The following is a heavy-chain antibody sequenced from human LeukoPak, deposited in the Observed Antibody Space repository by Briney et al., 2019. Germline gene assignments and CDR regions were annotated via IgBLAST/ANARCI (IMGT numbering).Heavy chain of an antibody. V-gene: IGHV3-30*04. Sequence: PGGSLRLSCAASGFSLSSYAIHWVRQAPGKGLEWVAIISYDGSKKYYADSVKGRFTISRDNSENTLYLQMNSLRTEDTAVYYCARSAAAGRIVATFGYWGQGTLVIVSS. D-gene: IGHD5-12*01. CDR2: ISYDGSKK. CDR3: ARSAAAGRIVATFGY. J-gene: IGHJ4*02. CDR1: GFSLSSYA.